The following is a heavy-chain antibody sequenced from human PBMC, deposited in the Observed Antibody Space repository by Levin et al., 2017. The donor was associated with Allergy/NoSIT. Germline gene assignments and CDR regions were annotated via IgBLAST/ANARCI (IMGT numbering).Heavy chain of an antibody. Sequence: GGSLRLSCAASGFQFSLYGMHWVRQAPGKGLEWVALIVFDGNDQYYADSVKGRFTISRGNSKNTLYLQMSSLRENDTAIYYCAKRGYCSGNTCQSHDAIDVWGQGTLVIVSS. D-gene: IGHD2-15*01. CDR3: AKRGYCSGNTCQSHDAIDV. CDR2: IVFDGNDQ. J-gene: IGHJ3*01. V-gene: IGHV3-30*18. CDR1: GFQFSLYG.